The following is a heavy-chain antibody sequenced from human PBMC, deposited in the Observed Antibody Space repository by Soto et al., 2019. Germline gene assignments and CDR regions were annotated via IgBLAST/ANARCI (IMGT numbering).Heavy chain of an antibody. CDR1: GFTFSSYG. CDR3: AREHVDTAMVYDY. D-gene: IGHD5-18*01. Sequence: GGSLRLSCAASGFTFSSYGMHWVRQAPGKGLEWVAVIWYDGSNKYYADSVKGRFTISRDNSKNTLYLQMNSLRAEDTAVYYCAREHVDTAMVYDYWGQGTLVTVSS. CDR2: IWYDGSNK. J-gene: IGHJ4*02. V-gene: IGHV3-33*01.